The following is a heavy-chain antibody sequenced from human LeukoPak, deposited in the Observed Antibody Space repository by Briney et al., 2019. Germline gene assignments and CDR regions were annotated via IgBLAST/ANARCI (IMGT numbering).Heavy chain of an antibody. D-gene: IGHD2-2*01. J-gene: IGHJ4*02. CDR3: ARANFLYRSSTTCLFDY. CDR1: GCTVTDYY. CDR2: INPNNGDT. V-gene: IGHV1-2*02. Sequence: ASVKVSCKASGCTVTDYYLHWVRQAPGQGFEWMGWINPNNGDTNYAQKFQGRVTMTRDTSISTAHMEMSRLRSDDTAVYYCARANFLYRSSTTCLFDYWGQGTLVTVS.